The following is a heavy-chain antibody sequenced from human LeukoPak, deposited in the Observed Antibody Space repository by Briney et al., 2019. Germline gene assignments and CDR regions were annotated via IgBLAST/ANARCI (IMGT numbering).Heavy chain of an antibody. V-gene: IGHV3-49*03. CDR2: IRSKAYGGTT. Sequence: PGGSLRLSCTASGFTFGDYAMSWFRQAPGKGLEWVGFIRSKAYGGTTEYAASVKGRFTISRDDSKSIAYLQMNSLKTEDTAVYYCTRDLWIQLWFQDDYWGQGTLVTVSS. J-gene: IGHJ4*02. CDR3: TRDLWIQLWFQDDY. D-gene: IGHD5-18*01. CDR1: GFTFGDYA.